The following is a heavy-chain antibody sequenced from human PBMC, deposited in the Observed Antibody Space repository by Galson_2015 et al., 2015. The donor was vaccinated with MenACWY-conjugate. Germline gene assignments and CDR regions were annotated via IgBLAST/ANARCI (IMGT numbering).Heavy chain of an antibody. J-gene: IGHJ4*02. CDR1: GFTFSTYS. CDR3: ARTSAGYCSNTNCYVSIDY. D-gene: IGHD2-2*01. Sequence: SLRLSCAASGFTFSTYSMNWVRQAPGKGLEWVSSIHSSSGYIYYADSLKGRFAISRDNARNSLYLQMNSLTAEDTAMYYCARTSAGYCSNTNCYVSIDYWGQGTLVTVSS. V-gene: IGHV3-21*01. CDR2: IHSSSGYI.